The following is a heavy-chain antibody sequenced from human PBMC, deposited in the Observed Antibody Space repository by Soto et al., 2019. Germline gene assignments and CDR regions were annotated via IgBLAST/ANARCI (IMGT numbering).Heavy chain of an antibody. D-gene: IGHD6-13*01. CDR2: ISYDGSNK. CDR3: ARSAGKGGLAAPIDY. J-gene: IGHJ4*02. CDR1: GFTFTSYG. Sequence: GALRLSCASSGFTFTSYGMHWVRQAPGKGLEWVTVISYDGSNKYYADSVKGRFTISRDNSKNTLFLQMDSLRAEDTAVYYCARSAGKGGLAAPIDYWGQGTLVTVSS. V-gene: IGHV3-33*05.